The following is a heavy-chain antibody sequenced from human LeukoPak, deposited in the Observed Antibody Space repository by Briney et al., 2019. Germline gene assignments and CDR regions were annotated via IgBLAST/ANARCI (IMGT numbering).Heavy chain of an antibody. Sequence: SQTLSLTCAISGDSVSGNSTAYNWIRQSPSRGLEWPGRTYYRSKWYSDYAVSVKSRITFNPDTSKNQLSLHLNSVTPEDTAVYYCARGGQGDGYSADEAFDFWGQGTMVTVSS. D-gene: IGHD5-24*01. CDR1: GDSVSGNSTA. J-gene: IGHJ3*01. CDR3: ARGGQGDGYSADEAFDF. V-gene: IGHV6-1*01. CDR2: TYYRSKWYS.